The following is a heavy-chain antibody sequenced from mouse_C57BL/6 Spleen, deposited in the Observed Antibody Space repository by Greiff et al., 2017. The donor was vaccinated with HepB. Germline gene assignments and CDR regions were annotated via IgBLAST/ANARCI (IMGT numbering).Heavy chain of an antibody. CDR2: IWGDGGT. J-gene: IGHJ2*01. CDR3: AKPEYHRSSYTGYFDY. Sequence: QVQLKESGPGLVAPSQSLSITCTVSGFSLTSYGVSWVRQPPGKGLEWLGVIWGDGGTNYYSALISRQSTSKDNSKSQIFLKLNSLQTDDTATYYCAKPEYHRSSYTGYFDYRGKGTTLTAAS. D-gene: IGHD1-1*01. CDR1: GFSLTSYG. V-gene: IGHV2-3*01.